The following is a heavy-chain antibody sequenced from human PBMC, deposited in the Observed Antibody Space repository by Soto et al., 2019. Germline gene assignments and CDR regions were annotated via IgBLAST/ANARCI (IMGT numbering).Heavy chain of an antibody. CDR2: INHSGST. J-gene: IGHJ6*04. V-gene: IGHV4-34*01. CDR1: GGSFSGYY. D-gene: IGHD3-22*01. CDR3: ARGNDDSRGFTPTKLKYYYYYGMDV. Sequence: SETLSLTRAVYGGSFSGYYWSWIRQPPGKGLEWIGEINHSGSTNYNPSLKSRVTISVDTSKNQFSLKLSSVTAADTAVYYCARGNDDSRGFTPTKLKYYYYYGMDVWGKGTTVT.